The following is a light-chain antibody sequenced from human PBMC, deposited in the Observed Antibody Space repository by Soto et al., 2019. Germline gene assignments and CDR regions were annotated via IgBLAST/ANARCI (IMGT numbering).Light chain of an antibody. CDR1: TSRIGNNA. CDR2: DGN. CDR3: ATWDDIVNGWV. V-gene: IGLV1-36*01. Sequence: QSVLTQPPSASGVPRQRVTISCSGSTSRIGNNAVKWYQQVPGKAPKLLISDGNQRPSGVSDRFSGSKSGTSASLAINGLQSEDEADYYCATWDDIVNGWVFGGGTKLTVL. J-gene: IGLJ3*02.